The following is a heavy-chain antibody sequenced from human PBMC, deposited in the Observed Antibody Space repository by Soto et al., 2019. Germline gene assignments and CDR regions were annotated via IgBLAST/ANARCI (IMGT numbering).Heavy chain of an antibody. CDR2: ISHDGINK. D-gene: IGHD6-19*01. V-gene: IGHV3-30-3*01. CDR1: GFSFSSYA. J-gene: IGHJ5*02. Sequence: QVRLVESGGGVVQPGRSLRLSCTASGFSFSSYAMYWFRQPPGKGLEWVAVISHDGINKHYADSVKGRVTVSRDNSNHSLALQLNSLRVEDTDMYYCARDMYSSDYFVKWFEPWGQGTLVTVSS. CDR3: ARDMYSSDYFVKWFEP.